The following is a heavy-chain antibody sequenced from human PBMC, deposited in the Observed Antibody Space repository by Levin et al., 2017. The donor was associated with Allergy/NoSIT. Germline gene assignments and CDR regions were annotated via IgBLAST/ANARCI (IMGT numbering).Heavy chain of an antibody. Sequence: SETLSLTCAVSGYSISSGYYWGWIRQPPGKGLEWIGSIYHSGSTYYNPSLKSRVTISVDTSKNQFSLKLSSVTAADTAVYYCARDDIQLWRHTPGEYYFDYWGQGTLVTVSS. CDR2: IYHSGST. V-gene: IGHV4-38-2*02. J-gene: IGHJ4*02. CDR3: ARDDIQLWRHTPGEYYFDY. CDR1: GYSISSGYY. D-gene: IGHD5-18*01.